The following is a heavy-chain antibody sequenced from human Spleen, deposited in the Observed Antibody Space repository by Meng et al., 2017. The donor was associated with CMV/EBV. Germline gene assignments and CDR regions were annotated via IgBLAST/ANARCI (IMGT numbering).Heavy chain of an antibody. CDR2: IEFNTNT. J-gene: IGHJ5*02. CDR1: GASFTSNSFYF. CDR3: ARRRKQGGFDP. V-gene: IGHV4-39*01. Sequence: SETLSLTCSVSGASFTSNSFYFWAWFRQPPGKGLQWIGSIEFNTNTFYNPSLKSRVTISMDTSKIQLFLKLRSVTAADTAVYFCARRRKQGGFDPWGPGSLVTVSS.